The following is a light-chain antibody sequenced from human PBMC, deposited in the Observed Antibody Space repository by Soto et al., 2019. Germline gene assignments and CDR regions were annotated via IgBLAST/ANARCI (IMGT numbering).Light chain of an antibody. Sequence: DVVMTQTPLSLSVAPGQPASISCKSSQSLPHITGETFLFWYLQKPGQSPQLLIYEVSTRVSGVPDRFSGSGSGTDFTLEISRVETGDVGIYYCMQSTQLPPTFGQGTRLEIK. J-gene: IGKJ5*01. V-gene: IGKV2D-29*02. CDR3: MQSTQLPPT. CDR1: QSLPHITGETF. CDR2: EVS.